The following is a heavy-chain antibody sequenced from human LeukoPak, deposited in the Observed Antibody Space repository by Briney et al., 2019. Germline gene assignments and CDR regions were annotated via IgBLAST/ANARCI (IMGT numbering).Heavy chain of an antibody. CDR2: ISGSGGST. D-gene: IGHD3-22*01. CDR1: GFTFSSYA. CDR3: AKLGGYDSSGFGDY. J-gene: IGHJ4*02. V-gene: IGHV3-23*01. Sequence: GGSLRLSCAASGFTFSSYAMSWVRQAPGKGLEWVSAISGSGGSTYYADSVKGRFTISGDNSKNTLYLQMNSLRAEDTAVYYCAKLGGYDSSGFGDYWGQGTLVTVSS.